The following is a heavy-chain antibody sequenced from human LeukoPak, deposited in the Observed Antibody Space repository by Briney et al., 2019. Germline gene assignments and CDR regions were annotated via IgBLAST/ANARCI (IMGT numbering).Heavy chain of an antibody. Sequence: GGSLRLSCAASGFTFSSYSMNWVRQAPGKGLEWVSYISSSSSTIYYADSVKGRFTISRDNAKNSLYLQMNSLRAEDTAVYYCATRKCSISACRASSHHCMDFWGKGTTVIVSS. CDR1: GFTFSSYS. D-gene: IGHD3-10*01. V-gene: IGHV3-48*04. J-gene: IGHJ6*03. CDR2: ISSSSSTI. CDR3: ATRKCSISACRASSHHCMDF.